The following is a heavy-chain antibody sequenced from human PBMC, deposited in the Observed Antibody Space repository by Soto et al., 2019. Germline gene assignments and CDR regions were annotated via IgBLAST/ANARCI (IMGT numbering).Heavy chain of an antibody. Sequence: ASVKVSCKASGYTFTSYGISWVRQAPGQGLEWMGWISAYNGNTNYAQKLQGRVTMTTDTSTSTAYMGLRSLRSDDTAVYYCARVAPVLRFLEWSADPYGMDVWGQGTTVTVS. J-gene: IGHJ6*02. CDR3: ARVAPVLRFLEWSADPYGMDV. D-gene: IGHD3-3*01. CDR1: GYTFTSYG. V-gene: IGHV1-18*04. CDR2: ISAYNGNT.